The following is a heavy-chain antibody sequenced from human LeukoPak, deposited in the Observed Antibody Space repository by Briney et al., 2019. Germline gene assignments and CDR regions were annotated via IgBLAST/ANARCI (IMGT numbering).Heavy chain of an antibody. CDR2: INPNSGGT. J-gene: IGHJ4*02. Sequence: GASVKVSCKASGYTFTGYYMHWVRQAPGQGLEWMGRINPNSGGTNYAQKFQGRVTMTRYTSISTTNLELSRLRSDDTAADYCSRGFCWYYDSSGAWGQGTLVTVSS. D-gene: IGHD3-22*01. CDR3: SRGFCWYYDSSGA. V-gene: IGHV1-2*06. CDR1: GYTFTGYY.